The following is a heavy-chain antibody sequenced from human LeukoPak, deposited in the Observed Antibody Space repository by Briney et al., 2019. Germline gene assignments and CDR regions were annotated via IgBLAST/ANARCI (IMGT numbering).Heavy chain of an antibody. D-gene: IGHD5-18*01. CDR3: ARVPRDTAMGKYYYYYYMDV. V-gene: IGHV1-46*01. CDR1: GYTFTSYY. Sequence: EASVKVSCKASGYTFTSYYMHWVRQAPGQGLEWMGIINPSGGSTSYAQKFQGRVTMTRDTSTSTVYMELSSLRSEDTAVYYCARVPRDTAMGKYYYYYYMDVWGKGTTVTVSS. CDR2: INPSGGST. J-gene: IGHJ6*03.